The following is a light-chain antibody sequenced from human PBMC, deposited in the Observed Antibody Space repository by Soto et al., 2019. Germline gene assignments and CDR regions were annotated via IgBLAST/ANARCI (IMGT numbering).Light chain of an antibody. Sequence: QSVLTQPRSVSGSPGQSVTVSCIGTSSDVGDYNSVSWYQQHPGKAPKLMIYDVSKRPSGVPDRFSGSKSGNTASLTISGLQAEDEADYYCSSYTSSSPYVFGTGTKVTVL. CDR2: DVS. CDR3: SSYTSSSPYV. CDR1: SSDVGDYNS. J-gene: IGLJ1*01. V-gene: IGLV2-11*01.